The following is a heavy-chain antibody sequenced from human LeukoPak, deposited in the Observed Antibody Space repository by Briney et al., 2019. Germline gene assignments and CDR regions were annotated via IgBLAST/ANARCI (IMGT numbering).Heavy chain of an antibody. CDR1: GFTFSSYA. D-gene: IGHD2-2*01. CDR2: TGSTGVST. V-gene: IGHV3-23*01. J-gene: IGHJ4*02. Sequence: PGGSLRLSCAASGFTFSSYAMNWVRQAPGKGLEWVPGTGSTGVSTFYADSVKGRFTVSRHNSKNTLSLQMNSLRAEDTAVYYCAKDPGVVPAHYFDYWGQGTLVTVSS. CDR3: AKDPGVVPAHYFDY.